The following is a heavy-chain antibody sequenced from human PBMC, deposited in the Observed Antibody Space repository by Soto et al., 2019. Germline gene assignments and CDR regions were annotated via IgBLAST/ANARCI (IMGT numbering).Heavy chain of an antibody. CDR3: ARVLGIAAAGKDYYYYYGMDV. CDR2: IIPIFGTA. V-gene: IGHV1-69*13. J-gene: IGHJ6*02. CDR1: GYTFTGYY. D-gene: IGHD6-13*01. Sequence: GASVKVSCKASGYTFTGYYMHWVRQAPGQGLEWMGGIIPIFGTANYAQKFQGRVTITADESTSTAYMELSSLRSEDTAVYYCARVLGIAAAGKDYYYYYGMDVWGQGTTVTVSS.